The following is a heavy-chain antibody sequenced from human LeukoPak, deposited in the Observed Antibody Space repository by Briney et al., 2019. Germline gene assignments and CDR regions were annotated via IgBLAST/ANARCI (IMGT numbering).Heavy chain of an antibody. Sequence: SETLSLTCAVYGGSFSDYYWSWIRQPPGKGLEWIGEINHSGNTNYNPSLRSRVTISVDTSKNQFSLKLSSVTAADTAVYYCARGPSAPTYYYDSSDDYWGQGTLVTVSS. CDR3: ARGPSAPTYYYDSSDDY. D-gene: IGHD3-22*01. J-gene: IGHJ4*02. V-gene: IGHV4-34*01. CDR2: INHSGNT. CDR1: GGSFSDYY.